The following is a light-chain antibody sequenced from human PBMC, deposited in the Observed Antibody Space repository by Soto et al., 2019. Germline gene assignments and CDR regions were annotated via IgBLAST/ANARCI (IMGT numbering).Light chain of an antibody. Sequence: QSVLTQPPSVSGAPGQWVTISCTGSGSSLGAGFDVHWYQQLPGTAPKLLIYGNTNRPSGVPDRFSGSKSGTSASLAITGLQAEDEAYYYCQSYHSMLAGPAFRTCTKVTVL. J-gene: IGLJ1*01. CDR1: GSSLGAGFD. V-gene: IGLV1-40*01. CDR3: QSYHSMLAGPA. CDR2: GNT.